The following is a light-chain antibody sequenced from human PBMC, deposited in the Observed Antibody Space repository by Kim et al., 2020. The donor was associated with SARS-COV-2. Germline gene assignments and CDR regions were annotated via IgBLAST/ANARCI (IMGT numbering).Light chain of an antibody. CDR3: QAWDSSTVV. CDR1: KWGDKN. V-gene: IGLV3-1*01. CDR2: QDT. Sequence: VSPGQTATISCSGDKWGDKNACWYQQKPGQSPVVVIYQDTKRSSGIPERFSGSNSGNTATLTIRGTQALDEADYYCQAWDSSTVVFGGGTKLTVL. J-gene: IGLJ2*01.